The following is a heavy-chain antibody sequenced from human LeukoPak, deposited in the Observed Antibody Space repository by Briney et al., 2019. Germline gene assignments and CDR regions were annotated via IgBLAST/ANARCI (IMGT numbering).Heavy chain of an antibody. CDR1: AFTFSTYC. J-gene: IGHJ4*02. D-gene: IGHD2-2*01. CDR2: INSDGSST. Sequence: GGSLRLSCAASAFTFSTYCMHWVRHAPGKGRVWVSRINSDGSSTNYADSVKRRSTISRDNAKNTLYLQMNSLRAEDTAVYYCARDLFVVLPTLWGQGTLVTVSS. CDR3: ARDLFVVLPTL. V-gene: IGHV3-74*01.